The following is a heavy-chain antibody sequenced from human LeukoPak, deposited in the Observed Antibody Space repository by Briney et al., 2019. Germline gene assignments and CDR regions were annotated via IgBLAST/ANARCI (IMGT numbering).Heavy chain of an antibody. D-gene: IGHD3-22*01. CDR3: AKDLGGGMIVVVGIDY. J-gene: IGHJ4*02. CDR2: ISYDGSNK. Sequence: GRSLRLSCAASGFTFSSYGMHWVRQAPGKGLEWVAVISYDGSNKYYADSVKGRFTISRDNSKNTLYLQMNSLRAEDTAVYYYAKDLGGGMIVVVGIDYWGQGTLVTVSS. CDR1: GFTFSSYG. V-gene: IGHV3-30*18.